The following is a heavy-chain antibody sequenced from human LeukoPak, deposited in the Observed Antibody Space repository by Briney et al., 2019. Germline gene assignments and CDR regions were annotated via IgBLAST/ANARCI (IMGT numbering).Heavy chain of an antibody. CDR3: ARGSGPGVTTIDS. CDR2: FHTDGGL. Sequence: PGGSLRLSCAASGFTFSAYDMHWVRQAPGEGLEWVSAFHTDGGLYYLDSVKGRFTISREDAKNSLYLQMHTLRAGDTAVYYCARGSGPGVTTIDSWGQGTLVIVSS. V-gene: IGHV3-13*05. D-gene: IGHD4-17*01. CDR1: GFTFSAYD. J-gene: IGHJ4*02.